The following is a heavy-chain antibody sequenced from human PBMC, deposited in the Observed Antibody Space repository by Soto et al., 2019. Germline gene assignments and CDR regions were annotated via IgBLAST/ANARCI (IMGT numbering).Heavy chain of an antibody. D-gene: IGHD1-1*01. V-gene: IGHV4-59*01. CDR3: ARGNVEKQLILDYYGMDV. Sequence: SETLSLTCTVSGGSISGYYLIWIRQPPGKGLEWIGCIYYGGSTNYNPSLKSRLTISVDTSKNQFSLRLSSVTAADTAVYYCARGNVEKQLILDYYGMDVWGQGTTVTVSS. CDR1: GGSISGYY. J-gene: IGHJ6*02. CDR2: IYYGGST.